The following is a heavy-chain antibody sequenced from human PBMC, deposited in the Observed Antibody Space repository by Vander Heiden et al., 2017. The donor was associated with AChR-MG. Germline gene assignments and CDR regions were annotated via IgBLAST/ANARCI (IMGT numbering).Heavy chain of an antibody. D-gene: IGHD2-2*03. V-gene: IGHV4-59*08. CDR3: ARSLDSFDY. CDR2: IYYSGST. Sequence: QVQLQESGPGLVKPSETLSLTRTVSGGSISSYYWSWIRQPPGKGLEWIGYIYYSGSTNYNPSLKSRVTISVDTSKNQFSLKLSSVTAADTAVYYCARSLDSFDYWGQGTLVTVSS. CDR1: GGSISSYY. J-gene: IGHJ4*02.